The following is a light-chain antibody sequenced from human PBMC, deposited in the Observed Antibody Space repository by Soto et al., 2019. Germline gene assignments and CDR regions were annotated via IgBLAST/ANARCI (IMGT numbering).Light chain of an antibody. J-gene: IGKJ1*01. CDR2: GAS. V-gene: IGKV3-20*01. CDR3: QQYDSSPGT. Sequence: EIGLTQSPGTLSLSPGERATLSCRASQSVSSSYLAWYQQNPGQAPRLLIYGASSRATGIPDRFSGIGSGTAFTLTISRLEPEDFAVDYCQQYDSSPGTFGKGTKVEIK. CDR1: QSVSSSY.